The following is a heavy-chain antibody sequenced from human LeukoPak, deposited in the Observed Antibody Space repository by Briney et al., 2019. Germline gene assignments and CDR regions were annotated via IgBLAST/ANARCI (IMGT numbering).Heavy chain of an antibody. V-gene: IGHV3-23*01. Sequence: HPGGSLRLSCAASGFTFSSYAMNWVRQAPGKGLECVSAISGSGRSTYYADSVKGRFTISREDSKNTLYLQMNILRAEDTAIYYCARVSGNIQIWPQPFGDGMDVWGQGTTVTVSS. CDR2: ISGSGRST. J-gene: IGHJ6*02. CDR1: GFTFSSYA. D-gene: IGHD3-10*01. CDR3: ARVSGNIQIWPQPFGDGMDV.